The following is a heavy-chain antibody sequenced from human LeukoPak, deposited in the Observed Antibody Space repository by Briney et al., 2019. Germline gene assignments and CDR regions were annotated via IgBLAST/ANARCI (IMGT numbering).Heavy chain of an antibody. Sequence: PGGSLTLSCEASGLILRGHAMSWVRQAPGGGLEWVSGIGDSGEIERYADSVKGRFTISRDNFRNTVYLEMRSLRPEDTAVYYCAKGYSSGWTPFDYWGQGTQVTVSS. V-gene: IGHV3-23*01. D-gene: IGHD6-19*01. CDR2: IGDSGEIE. CDR1: GLILRGHA. CDR3: AKGYSSGWTPFDY. J-gene: IGHJ4*02.